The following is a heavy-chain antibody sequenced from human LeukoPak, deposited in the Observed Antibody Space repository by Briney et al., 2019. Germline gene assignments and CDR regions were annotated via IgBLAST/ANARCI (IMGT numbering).Heavy chain of an antibody. V-gene: IGHV4-34*01. CDR1: GGSFSGYY. CDR2: INHSGST. CDR3: ARGGTYYDFWSGYRSSFDY. Sequence: PSETLSLTCAAYGGSFSGYYWSWIRQPPGKGLEWIGEINHSGSTNYNPSLKSRVTISVDTSKNQFSLKLSSVTAADTAVYYCARGGTYYDFWSGYRSSFDYWGQGTLVTVSS. J-gene: IGHJ4*02. D-gene: IGHD3-3*01.